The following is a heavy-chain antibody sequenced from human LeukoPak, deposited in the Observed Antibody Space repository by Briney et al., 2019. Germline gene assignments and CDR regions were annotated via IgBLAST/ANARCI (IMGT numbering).Heavy chain of an antibody. D-gene: IGHD3-3*02. Sequence: SVKVSCKASGGTFSSYAISWVRQAPGQGLKWMGGIIPIFGTANYAQKFQGRVTITADESTSTAYMELSSLRSEDTAVYYCARDVLAFTWADAFDIWGQGTMVTVSS. J-gene: IGHJ3*02. CDR1: GGTFSSYA. CDR3: ARDVLAFTWADAFDI. CDR2: IIPIFGTA. V-gene: IGHV1-69*01.